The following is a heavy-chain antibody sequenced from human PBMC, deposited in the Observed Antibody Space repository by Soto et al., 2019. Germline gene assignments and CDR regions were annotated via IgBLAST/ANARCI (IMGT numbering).Heavy chain of an antibody. Sequence: GASVKVSCKASGGTFSSYAISWVRQAPGQGLEWMGGIIPIFGTANYAQKFQGRVTITADESTSTAYMELSSLRSEDTAVYYCARAPVEMDYFDYWGQGTLVTVSS. CDR2: IIPIFGTA. CDR3: ARAPVEMDYFDY. J-gene: IGHJ4*02. V-gene: IGHV1-69*13. CDR1: GGTFSSYA.